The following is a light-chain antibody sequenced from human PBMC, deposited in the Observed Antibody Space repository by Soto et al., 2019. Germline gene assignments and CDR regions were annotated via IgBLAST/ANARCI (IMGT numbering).Light chain of an antibody. CDR1: QSISSSN. CDR2: GAS. Sequence: EIVLTQSPGTLSLSPGERATLSCRASQSISSSNLVWYQQKPGQAPRLPIYGASSRATGIPDRFSGSGSGTDFTLTISSLEPEDFAVYFCHHCGGSQPFGQGTKVETK. J-gene: IGKJ1*01. CDR3: HHCGGSQP. V-gene: IGKV3-20*01.